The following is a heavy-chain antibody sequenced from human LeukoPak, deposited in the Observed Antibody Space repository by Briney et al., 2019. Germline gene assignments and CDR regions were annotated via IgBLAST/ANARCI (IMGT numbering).Heavy chain of an antibody. V-gene: IGHV4-34*01. CDR3: ARGRRIFGVVIMGWFDP. D-gene: IGHD3-3*01. J-gene: IGHJ5*02. CDR1: GGSFSGYY. CDR2: INHSGST. Sequence: SETLSLTCAVYGGSFSGYYWSWIRQPPGKGLEWIGEINHSGSTNYNPSLKSRVTISVDTSKNQFSLKLSSVTAADTAVYHCARGRRIFGVVIMGWFDPWGQGTLVTVSS.